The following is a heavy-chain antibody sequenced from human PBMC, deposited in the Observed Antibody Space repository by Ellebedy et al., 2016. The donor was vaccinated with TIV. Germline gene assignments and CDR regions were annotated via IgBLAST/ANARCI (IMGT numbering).Heavy chain of an antibody. CDR1: EFTFSSYW. CDR3: ATGPYSYGWGY. CDR2: ISPDGRGT. Sequence: PGGSLRLPCAASEFTFSSYWIHWVRQTPGKGLVWVSRISPDGRGTSYADSVKGRFTISRDNAKNTMYLQMNSLRAEDTAVYYCATGPYSYGWGYWGQGTLVTVSS. D-gene: IGHD5-18*01. V-gene: IGHV3-74*01. J-gene: IGHJ4*02.